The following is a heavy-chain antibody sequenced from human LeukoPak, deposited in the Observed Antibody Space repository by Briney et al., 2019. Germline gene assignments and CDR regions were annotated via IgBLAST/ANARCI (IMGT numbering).Heavy chain of an antibody. CDR3: ARIAMFYYESSGYYSDY. CDR2: IYHRGTT. J-gene: IGHJ4*02. D-gene: IGHD3-22*01. Sequence: SETLSLTCAVSGHSISSGYYWGWIRQPPGKGLEWIGSIYHRGTTYYNPSLKRRVTISVDTSKNQFSLKLSSVTAADTAVYYCARIAMFYYESSGYYSDYWGQGTLVTVSS. V-gene: IGHV4-38-2*01. CDR1: GHSISSGYY.